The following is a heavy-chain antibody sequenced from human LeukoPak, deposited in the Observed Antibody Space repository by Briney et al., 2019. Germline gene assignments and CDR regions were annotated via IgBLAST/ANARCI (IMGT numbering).Heavy chain of an antibody. Sequence: GGSLRLSCAASGFTFSTYGMTWVRQAPGKGLEWVSGISGTAAATFYGDSVKGRFTISRDNSKKTVYLQMNSLRAEDTAVYYCARDNSVDRHFDYWGQGTLVTVSS. V-gene: IGHV3-23*01. D-gene: IGHD2/OR15-2a*01. CDR2: ISGTAAAT. J-gene: IGHJ4*02. CDR3: ARDNSVDRHFDY. CDR1: GFTFSTYG.